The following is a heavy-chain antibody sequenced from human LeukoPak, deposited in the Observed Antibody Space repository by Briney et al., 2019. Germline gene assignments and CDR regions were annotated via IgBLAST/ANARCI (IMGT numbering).Heavy chain of an antibody. D-gene: IGHD3-22*01. CDR3: ASPLPMTMIVV. J-gene: IGHJ4*02. Sequence: GGSLRLSCAASGFSFTTYNFHWVRQGPGEGLKWLAFISYDGNIKYADSVKGRFTISRDNSKNTLYLQMDSLRAADTAMYYCASPLPMTMIVVWGQGTLVTVSS. CDR2: ISYDGNIK. CDR1: GFSFTTYN. V-gene: IGHV3-30*03.